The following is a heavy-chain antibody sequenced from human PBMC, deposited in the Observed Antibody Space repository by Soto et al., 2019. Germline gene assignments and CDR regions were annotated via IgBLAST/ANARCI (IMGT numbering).Heavy chain of an antibody. CDR2: IWYDGSNK. CDR3: ARGPPGYSSGWDYYGMDV. D-gene: IGHD6-19*01. Sequence: QVQLVESGGGVVQPGRSLRLSCAASGFTFSSYGMHWVRQAPGKGLEWVAVIWYDGSNKYYADSVKGRFTISRDNSKNTLYRQMNSLRAEDTAVYYCARGPPGYSSGWDYYGMDVWGQGTTVTVSS. J-gene: IGHJ6*02. CDR1: GFTFSSYG. V-gene: IGHV3-33*01.